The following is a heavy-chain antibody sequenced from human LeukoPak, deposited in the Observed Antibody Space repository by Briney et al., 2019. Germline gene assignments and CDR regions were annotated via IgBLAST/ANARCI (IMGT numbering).Heavy chain of an antibody. CDR2: ISGSGGST. V-gene: IGHV3-23*01. Sequence: VGSLRLSCAASGFTFSSYAMSWVRQAPGKGLEWVSAISGSGGSTYYADSVKGRFTISRDNSKNTLYLQMNSLRAEDTAVYYCAKVPLHGSGSYSDYWGQGTLVTVSS. D-gene: IGHD3-10*01. J-gene: IGHJ4*02. CDR1: GFTFSSYA. CDR3: AKVPLHGSGSYSDY.